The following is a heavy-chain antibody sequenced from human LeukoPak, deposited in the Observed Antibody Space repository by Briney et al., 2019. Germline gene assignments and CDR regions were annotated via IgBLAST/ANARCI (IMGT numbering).Heavy chain of an antibody. Sequence: SETLSLTCAVYGGSFSGYYWSWIRQPPGKGLEWIGEINHSGSTNYNPSLKSRVTISVDTSKNQFSLKLSSVTAADTAVYYCARAPPSAMVTAYFDYWGQGTLVTVSS. V-gene: IGHV4-34*01. CDR3: ARAPPSAMVTAYFDY. CDR1: GGSFSGYY. J-gene: IGHJ4*02. CDR2: INHSGST. D-gene: IGHD5-18*01.